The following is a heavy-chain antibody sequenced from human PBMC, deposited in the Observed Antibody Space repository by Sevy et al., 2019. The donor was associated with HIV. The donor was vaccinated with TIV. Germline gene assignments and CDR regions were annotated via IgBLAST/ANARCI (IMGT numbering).Heavy chain of an antibody. CDR2: ISGSGGST. CDR1: GFTFSSYA. CDR3: AKDEKYCSGGSCYPMGYFQH. V-gene: IGHV3-23*01. Sequence: GGSLRLSCAASGFTFSSYAMSWVRQAPGKGLEWVSAISGSGGSTYYADSVKGRFTISRDNSKNTLYLQMNSLRAEDTAVYYCAKDEKYCSGGSCYPMGYFQHWGQGTLVTVSS. D-gene: IGHD2-15*01. J-gene: IGHJ1*01.